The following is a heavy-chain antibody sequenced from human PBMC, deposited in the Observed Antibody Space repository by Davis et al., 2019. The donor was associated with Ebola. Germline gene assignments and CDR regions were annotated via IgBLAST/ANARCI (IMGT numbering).Heavy chain of an antibody. Sequence: LRLSCTVSGGSISSGGYYWSWIRQHPGKGLEWIGYIYYSGSTYYNPSLKSRVTISVDTSKNQFSLKLSSVTAADTAVYYCARRAVVVPAPFDYWGQGTLVTVSS. CDR2: IYYSGST. CDR1: GGSISSGGYY. CDR3: ARRAVVVPAPFDY. J-gene: IGHJ4*02. V-gene: IGHV4-31*03. D-gene: IGHD2-2*01.